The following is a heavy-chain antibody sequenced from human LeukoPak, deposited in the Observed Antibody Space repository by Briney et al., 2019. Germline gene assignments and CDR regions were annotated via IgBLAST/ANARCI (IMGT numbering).Heavy chain of an antibody. CDR1: GFTFNTFN. Sequence: PGGSLRLSCAASGFTFNTFNMNWVRQAPGKGLEWVSSITSGGDYIYYADSVKGRFTPSRDNAKNSLSLQLNSLRDEDTAVYYCARGHYDVLAASYKWTPDYWGQGTLVTVSS. J-gene: IGHJ4*02. V-gene: IGHV3-21*01. CDR2: ITSGGDYI. D-gene: IGHD3-9*01. CDR3: ARGHYDVLAASYKWTPDY.